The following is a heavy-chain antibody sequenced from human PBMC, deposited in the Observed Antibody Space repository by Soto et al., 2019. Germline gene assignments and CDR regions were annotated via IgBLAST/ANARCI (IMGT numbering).Heavy chain of an antibody. CDR3: ARRGHSGSYYAYFDY. V-gene: IGHV4-39*01. CDR1: GGSISSSSYY. D-gene: IGHD1-26*01. J-gene: IGHJ4*02. CDR2: IYYSGST. Sequence: QLQLQESGPGLVKPSETLSLTCTVSGGSISSSSYYWGWIRQPPGKGLEWIGSIYYSGSTYYNPSLKSRVTISVDTSKNQFSLKLSSVTAADTAVYYCARRGHSGSYYAYFDYWGQGTLVTVSS.